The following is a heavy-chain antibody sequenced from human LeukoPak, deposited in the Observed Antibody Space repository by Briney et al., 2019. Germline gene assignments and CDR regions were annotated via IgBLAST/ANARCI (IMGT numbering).Heavy chain of an antibody. CDR3: AREFEVAGLAMDV. D-gene: IGHD6-19*01. Sequence: GGSLRLSCAPSGLTVSSNYMSWVRQAPGKGLEWVSVIYSGGSTYYAESVKGRFTISRDNSKNTLYLQMKSLRAEDTAVYYCAREFEVAGLAMDVWGKGTTVTVSS. CDR2: IYSGGST. CDR1: GLTVSSNY. V-gene: IGHV3-53*01. J-gene: IGHJ6*04.